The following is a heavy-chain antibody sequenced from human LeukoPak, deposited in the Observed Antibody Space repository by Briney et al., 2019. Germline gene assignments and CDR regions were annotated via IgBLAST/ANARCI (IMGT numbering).Heavy chain of an antibody. J-gene: IGHJ4*02. CDR2: ISSSSSYI. D-gene: IGHD6-13*01. Sequence: GGSLRLSCAASGFTFSSYSMNWVRQAPGKGLEWVSSISSSSSYIYYADSVKGRFTISRDNAKNSLYLQMNSLRAEDTAVYYCAALINRIAAAGEKFDYWGQGTLVTVSS. V-gene: IGHV3-21*01. CDR1: GFTFSSYS. CDR3: AALINRIAAAGEKFDY.